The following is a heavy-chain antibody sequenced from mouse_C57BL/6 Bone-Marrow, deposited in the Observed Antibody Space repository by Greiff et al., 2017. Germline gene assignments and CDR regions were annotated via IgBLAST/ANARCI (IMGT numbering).Heavy chain of an antibody. V-gene: IGHV1-15*01. CDR2: IDPETGGS. D-gene: IGHD1-1*01. CDR1: GYTFTDYE. J-gene: IGHJ3*01. CDR3: TRSEYYGSSDG. Sequence: QVQLQQSGAELVRPGASVTLSCKASGYTFTDYEMNWVKQTPVHGLEWIGAIDPETGGSAYNQKFKGKAILTAAKSSSTAFMELRSLTSEDSAVYYCTRSEYYGSSDGWGQGTLVTVSA.